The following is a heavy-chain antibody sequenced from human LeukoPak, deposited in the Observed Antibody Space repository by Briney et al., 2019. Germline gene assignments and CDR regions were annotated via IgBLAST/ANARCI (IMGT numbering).Heavy chain of an antibody. CDR2: INPSGGST. CDR3: ARDQYSSGWYVGYGMDV. CDR1: GYTFTSYY. J-gene: IGHJ6*02. Sequence: ASVKVSCKASGYTFTSYYMHWVRQAPGQGLEWMGIINPSGGSTSYAQKFQGRVTMTRDTSTSTVHMELSSLRSEDTAVYYCARDQYSSGWYVGYGMDVWGQGTTVTVS. V-gene: IGHV1-46*01. D-gene: IGHD6-19*01.